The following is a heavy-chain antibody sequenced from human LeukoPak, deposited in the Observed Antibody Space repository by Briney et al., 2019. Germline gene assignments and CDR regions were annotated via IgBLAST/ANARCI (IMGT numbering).Heavy chain of an antibody. CDR1: GFTFSNYA. D-gene: IGHD3-16*01. CDR2: ISGSGDNT. CDR3: AKGGRGLKWFDP. Sequence: GGPLRLSCAASGFTFSNYAMNWVRQAPGKGLEWVSGISGSGDNTYYADSVKGRFTISRDNSKNTLYLQMNSLRAEDTAVYYCAKGGRGLKWFDPWGQGTLVTVSS. V-gene: IGHV3-23*01. J-gene: IGHJ5*02.